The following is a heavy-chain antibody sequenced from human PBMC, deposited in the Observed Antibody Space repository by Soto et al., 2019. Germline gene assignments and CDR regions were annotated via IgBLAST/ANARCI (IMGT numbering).Heavy chain of an antibody. CDR3: ATSYGSGSTHFDY. D-gene: IGHD3-10*01. Sequence: QVQLVQSGAEVKKPGSSVKVSCTASGGTFNFYTINWVRQAPGQRPEWVGRVNTIVGMSSSASKFQGRVTMTADKAKNKAYMDLTGLKSEDTAVYYCATSYGSGSTHFDYWGQGTLVTVSS. J-gene: IGHJ4*02. V-gene: IGHV1-69*02. CDR1: GGTFNFYT. CDR2: VNTIVGMS.